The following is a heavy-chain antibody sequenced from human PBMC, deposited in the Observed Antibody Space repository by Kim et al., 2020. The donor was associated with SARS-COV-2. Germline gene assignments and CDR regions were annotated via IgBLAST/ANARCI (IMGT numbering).Heavy chain of an antibody. CDR3: ARVFCSTSCYTSNSYYYYGMDV. V-gene: IGHV1-18*04. CDR1: GYTFTSYG. D-gene: IGHD2-2*02. J-gene: IGHJ6*02. Sequence: ASVNVSCKASGYTFTSYGISWVRQAPGQGLEWMGWISAYNGNTNYAQKLQGRVTMTTDTSTSTAYMELRSLRSDDTAVYYCARVFCSTSCYTSNSYYYYGMDVWGQGTTVTVSS. CDR2: ISAYNGNT.